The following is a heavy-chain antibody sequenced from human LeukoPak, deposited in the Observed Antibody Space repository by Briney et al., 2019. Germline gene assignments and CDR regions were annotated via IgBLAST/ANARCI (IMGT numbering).Heavy chain of an antibody. D-gene: IGHD5/OR15-5a*01. CDR1: GFTVSSNY. Sequence: GGSLRLSCAASGFTVSSNYMSWVRQAPGKGLEWVLVIYSGGSTYYADSVKGRFTISRDNSKNTLYLQMNSLRAEDTAVYYCAREAVYPGGSYYGMDVWGQGTTVTVSS. CDR3: AREAVYPGGSYYGMDV. J-gene: IGHJ6*02. V-gene: IGHV3-53*01. CDR2: IYSGGST.